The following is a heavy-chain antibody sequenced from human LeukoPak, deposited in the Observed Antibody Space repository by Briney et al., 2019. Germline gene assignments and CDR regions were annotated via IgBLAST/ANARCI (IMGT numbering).Heavy chain of an antibody. V-gene: IGHV4-59*12. J-gene: IGHJ6*02. CDR3: ARDSYFDSGTNFYGMDV. CDR2: IYYSGST. Sequence: PSETLSLTCTVSGGSISSYYWSWIRQPPGKGLEWIGYIYYSGSTNYNPSLKSRVTISVDTSKNQFSLKLSSVTAADTAIYYCARDSYFDSGTNFYGMDVWGQGTTVSVSS. D-gene: IGHD3-10*01. CDR1: GGSISSYY.